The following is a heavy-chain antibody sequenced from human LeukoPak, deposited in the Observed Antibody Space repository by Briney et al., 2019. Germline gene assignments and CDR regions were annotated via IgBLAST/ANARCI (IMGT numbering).Heavy chain of an antibody. CDR2: IKQDGSEK. CDR3: ARDCGTTRSSYGMDV. V-gene: IGHV3-7*01. D-gene: IGHD1-1*01. CDR1: GFPFHTYW. Sequence: PWGSLRLSCAASGFPFHTYWLTWVRRSPGMGLEWMANIKQDGSEKYYVDSVKGRFTISRDNTKNLVYLQMNSLRAEDTAVYYCARDCGTTRSSYGMDVWGQGTTVTVSS. J-gene: IGHJ6*02.